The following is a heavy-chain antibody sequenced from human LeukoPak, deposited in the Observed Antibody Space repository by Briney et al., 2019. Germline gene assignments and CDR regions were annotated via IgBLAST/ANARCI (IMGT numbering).Heavy chain of an antibody. D-gene: IGHD1-26*01. Sequence: ASVKVSCKTSEYSFTAYYIHWVRQAPGQGLEWMGWINAGNGNTKYSQKFQGRVTITRDTSASTAYMELSSLRSEDTAVYYCAREGAGRGAFDIWGQGTMVTVSS. J-gene: IGHJ3*02. CDR1: EYSFTAYY. V-gene: IGHV1/OR15-3*02. CDR3: AREGAGRGAFDI. CDR2: INAGNGNT.